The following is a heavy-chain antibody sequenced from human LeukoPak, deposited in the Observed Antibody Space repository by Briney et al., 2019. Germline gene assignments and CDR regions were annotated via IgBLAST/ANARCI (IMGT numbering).Heavy chain of an antibody. CDR3: AGSVYYYDSSGSFDY. CDR1: GGSISNDY. D-gene: IGHD3-22*01. Sequence: SETLSLTCTVSGGSISNDYWSWIRQPPEKGLECIGYIYYTGSTNYNPSLKSRVTISVDTSKNQLSLKLSSVTAADTAVYYCAGSVYYYDSSGSFDYWGQGTLVTVSS. V-gene: IGHV4-59*12. J-gene: IGHJ4*02. CDR2: IYYTGST.